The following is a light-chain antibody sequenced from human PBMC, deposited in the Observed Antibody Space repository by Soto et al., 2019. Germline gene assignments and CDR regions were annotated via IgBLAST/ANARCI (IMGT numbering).Light chain of an antibody. Sequence: EIVLTQSPATLSLSPGERATLSCRPSQSVSSYLAWYQQKPGQAPRLLIYDASNRATGIPARFSGSGSGTDFTLTISSLEPEDFAVYYCQQRINWPWTFGQGTKV. CDR1: QSVSSY. CDR3: QQRINWPWT. J-gene: IGKJ1*01. CDR2: DAS. V-gene: IGKV3-11*01.